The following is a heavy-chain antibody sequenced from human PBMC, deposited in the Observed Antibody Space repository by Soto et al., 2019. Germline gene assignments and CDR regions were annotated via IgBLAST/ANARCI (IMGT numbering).Heavy chain of an antibody. CDR1: GGSISSSSYY. J-gene: IGHJ3*02. Sequence: PSETLSLTCTVSGGSISSSSYYWGWIRQPPGKGLEWIGSIYYSGSTYYNPSLKSRVTISVDTSKNQFSLKLSSVTAADTAVYYCAKDKIQTRYSDWFDAFDIWGQGTMVTVSS. CDR2: IYYSGST. CDR3: AKDKIQTRYSDWFDAFDI. V-gene: IGHV4-39*02. D-gene: IGHD3-9*01.